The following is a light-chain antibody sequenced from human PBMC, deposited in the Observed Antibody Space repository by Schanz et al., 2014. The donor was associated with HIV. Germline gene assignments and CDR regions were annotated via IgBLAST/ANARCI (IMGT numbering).Light chain of an antibody. J-gene: IGKJ2*01. V-gene: IGKV1-39*01. CDR3: QQSYSATPYT. CDR2: ATS. Sequence: DIQMTQSPSSLSASVGDRVNITCRASQSISISLNWYQQKPGKAPRLLIYATSLLHTGVPSRFSGSGSGTHFTLTITSLQFDDFATYYCQQSYSATPYTFGQGTRLEIK. CDR1: QSISIS.